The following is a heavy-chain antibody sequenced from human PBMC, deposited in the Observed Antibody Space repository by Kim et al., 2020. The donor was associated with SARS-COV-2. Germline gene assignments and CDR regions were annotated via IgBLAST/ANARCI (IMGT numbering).Heavy chain of an antibody. CDR3: ARVSYHHTSGLK. CDR1: GFTFSDYW. CDR2: INSDGTSI. V-gene: IGHV3-74*01. D-gene: IGHD3-22*01. Sequence: GGSLRLSCAASGFTFSDYWMHWVRQAPGKGLLWVSRINSDGTSIAYADSVKGRFTISRDNAKSTLYLQMNSLRVEDTAVYYCARVSYHHTSGLKWGQGTL. J-gene: IGHJ4*02.